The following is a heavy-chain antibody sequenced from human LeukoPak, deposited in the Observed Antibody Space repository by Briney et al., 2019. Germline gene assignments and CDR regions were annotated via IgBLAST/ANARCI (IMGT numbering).Heavy chain of an antibody. Sequence: SETLSLTCTVSGGSISSYYWSWIRQPPGKGLEWIGYIYYSGSTNSNPSLKSRVTISVDTSKNQFSLKLSSVTAADTAVYYCARVGIVGATYPFDYWGQGTLVTVSS. V-gene: IGHV4-59*01. CDR2: IYYSGST. CDR1: GGSISSYY. J-gene: IGHJ4*02. D-gene: IGHD1-26*01. CDR3: ARVGIVGATYPFDY.